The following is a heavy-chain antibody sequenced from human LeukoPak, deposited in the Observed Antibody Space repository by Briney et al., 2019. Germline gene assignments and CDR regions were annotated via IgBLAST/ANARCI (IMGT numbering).Heavy chain of an antibody. D-gene: IGHD3-3*01. CDR1: GFTFSSYW. CDR2: ISSSSSYI. V-gene: IGHV3-21*01. J-gene: IGHJ5*02. CDR3: ARDGYYDFWSGYQANWFDP. Sequence: GGSLRLSCAASGFTFSSYWMNWVRQSPGKGLEWVSSISSSSSYIYYADSVKGRFTISRDNAKNSLYLQMNSLRAEDTAVYYCARDGYYDFWSGYQANWFDPWGQGTLVTVSS.